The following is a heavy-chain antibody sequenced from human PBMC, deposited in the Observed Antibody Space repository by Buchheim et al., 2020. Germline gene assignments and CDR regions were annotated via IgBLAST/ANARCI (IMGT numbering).Heavy chain of an antibody. J-gene: IGHJ6*02. V-gene: IGHV4-30-4*07. CDR1: GGSISSGGYS. D-gene: IGHD3-22*01. CDR3: AGHYYDSSGYYGYYYYGMDV. Sequence: QVQLQESGPGLVKPSQTLSLTCAVSGGSISSGGYSWSWIRQPPGKGLEWIGYIYYSGSTYYNPSLKSRVTISVDTSKNQFSLKLSSVTAADTAVYYCAGHYYDSSGYYGYYYYGMDVWGQGT. CDR2: IYYSGST.